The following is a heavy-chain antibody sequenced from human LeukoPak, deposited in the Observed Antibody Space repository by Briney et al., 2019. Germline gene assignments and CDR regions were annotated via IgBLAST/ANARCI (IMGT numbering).Heavy chain of an antibody. Sequence: PSETLSLTCTVSGGSISSHYWSWIRQPPGKGLEWIGYIYYSGSTNYNPSLKSRVTISVDTSKNQFSLKLSSVTAADTAVYYCPRGYDSSGYLNWFDPWGQGTLVTVSS. CDR3: PRGYDSSGYLNWFDP. D-gene: IGHD3-22*01. J-gene: IGHJ5*02. CDR2: IYYSGST. V-gene: IGHV4-59*11. CDR1: GGSISSHY.